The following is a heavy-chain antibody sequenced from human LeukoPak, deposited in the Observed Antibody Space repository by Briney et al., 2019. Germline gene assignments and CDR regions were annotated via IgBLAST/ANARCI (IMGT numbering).Heavy chain of an antibody. D-gene: IGHD1-26*01. Sequence: ASVKVSCKVSGYTLTELSMHWVRQAPGKGFEWMGGFDPEDGETIYAQKFQGRVTMTEDTSTDTAYMELSSLRSEDTAVYYCATGRASQVTDAFDIWGQGTMVTVSS. CDR2: FDPEDGET. V-gene: IGHV1-24*01. CDR1: GYTLTELS. CDR3: ATGRASQVTDAFDI. J-gene: IGHJ3*02.